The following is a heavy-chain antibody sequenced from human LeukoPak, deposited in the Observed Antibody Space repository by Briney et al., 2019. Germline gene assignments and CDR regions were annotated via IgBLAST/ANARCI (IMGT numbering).Heavy chain of an antibody. CDR3: ASASSHRIAAGGDY. D-gene: IGHD6-13*01. J-gene: IGHJ4*02. CDR2: INSDGSSR. Sequence: GSLRLSCAASGITFSNYWKQLVRQTPGKGVVWVPRINSDGSSRNYADSVKGRFTISRDNAKNTLYLQMNSLRAEDTAVYYCASASSHRIAAGGDYWGQGTLVTVSS. CDR1: GITFSNYW. V-gene: IGHV3-74*01.